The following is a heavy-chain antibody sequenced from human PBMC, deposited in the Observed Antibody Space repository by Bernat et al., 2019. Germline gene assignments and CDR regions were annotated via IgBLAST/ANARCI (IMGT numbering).Heavy chain of an antibody. CDR2: IDWDDDK. CDR1: GFSLSTSGMC. V-gene: IGHV2-70*15. J-gene: IGHJ4*02. Sequence: QVTLRESGPALVKPTQTLTLTCTFSGFSLSTSGMCVSWIRQPPGKALEWLARIDWDDDKYYSTSLKTRLTISKDTSKNQVVLTMTNMDPVDTATYYCARIVAAAGTEYFDYWGQGTLVTVSS. CDR3: ARIVAAAGTEYFDY. D-gene: IGHD6-13*01.